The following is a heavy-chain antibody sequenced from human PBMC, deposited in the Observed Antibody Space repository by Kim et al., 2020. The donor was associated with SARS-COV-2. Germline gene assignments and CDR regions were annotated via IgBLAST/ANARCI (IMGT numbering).Heavy chain of an antibody. CDR3: VSKRWGTRSGTHFYFDY. CDR1: GFTFTTYA. J-gene: IGHJ4*02. CDR2: ISGSGGNT. V-gene: IGHV3-23*01. D-gene: IGHD3-10*01. Sequence: GGSLRLSCAASGFTFTTYAMTWVRQAPGKGLEWVSSISGSGGNTYNADSVKGRFTISRDNSRNTLYLLMNSLRAEDTAVYYCVSKRWGTRSGTHFYFDYWGQGTLVTVSS.